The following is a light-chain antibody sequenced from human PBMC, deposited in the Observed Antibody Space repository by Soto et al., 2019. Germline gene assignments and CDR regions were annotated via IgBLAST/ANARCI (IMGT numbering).Light chain of an antibody. CDR2: EVT. CDR3: CSYAGGDTFFL. V-gene: IGLV2-23*02. CDR1: SGDVGSYSP. Sequence: QSVLTQPASVSGSPGQSITISFTGTSGDVGSYSPVSWYQQLTGKAPKLIIYEVTKRPSGVSNRFSCSKSGNTASLTISGLQAEDEAEYFCCSYAGGDTFFLFGTGTKLTVL. J-gene: IGLJ1*01.